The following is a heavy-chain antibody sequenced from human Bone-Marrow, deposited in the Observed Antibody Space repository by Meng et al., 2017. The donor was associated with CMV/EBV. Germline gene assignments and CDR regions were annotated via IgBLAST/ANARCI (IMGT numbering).Heavy chain of an antibody. CDR3: ARDLLLYGSGSYNYYYGMDV. Sequence: GESLKISCAASGFTFSSYEMNWVRQAPGKGLEWVSYISSSGNTIYYEDSVKGRFTISRDNAKNSLYLQRDTLRAEDTAVYYCARDLLLYGSGSYNYYYGMDVWGQGTTVTVSS. V-gene: IGHV3-48*03. D-gene: IGHD3-10*01. CDR2: ISSSGNTI. J-gene: IGHJ6*02. CDR1: GFTFSSYE.